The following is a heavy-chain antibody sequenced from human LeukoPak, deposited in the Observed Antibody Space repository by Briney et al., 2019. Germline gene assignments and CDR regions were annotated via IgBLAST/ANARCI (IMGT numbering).Heavy chain of an antibody. Sequence: GGSLRLSCAASGFTFSSYWMSWVRQSPGKGLEWVANIKEDGSQKYHVDSVKGRFTISRDNAKNSLYLQMNSLRGEDTAVYYCARGLTRSDYWGQGTLVTVSS. V-gene: IGHV3-7*04. J-gene: IGHJ4*02. CDR1: GFTFSSYW. CDR3: ARGLTRSDY. CDR2: IKEDGSQK.